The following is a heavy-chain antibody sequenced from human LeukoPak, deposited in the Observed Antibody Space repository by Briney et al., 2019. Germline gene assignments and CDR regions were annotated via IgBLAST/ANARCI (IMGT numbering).Heavy chain of an antibody. CDR1: GFTFSSYA. D-gene: IGHD1-26*01. V-gene: IGHV3-23*01. CDR3: ARPGWEYYFDY. CDR2: ISGSGGST. J-gene: IGHJ4*02. Sequence: GGSLRLSCAASGFTFSSYAMSWVRQAPVKGLEWVSAISGSGGSTYYADSVNGRFTISRDNSKNTLYLQMNSLRAEDTAVYYCARPGWEYYFDYWGQGPLVTVSS.